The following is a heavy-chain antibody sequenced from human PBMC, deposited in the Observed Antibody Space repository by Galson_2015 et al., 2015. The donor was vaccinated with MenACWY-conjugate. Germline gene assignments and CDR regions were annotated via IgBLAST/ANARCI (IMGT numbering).Heavy chain of an antibody. J-gene: IGHJ4*02. Sequence: SLRLSCAASGFNVSSNYMTWVRQAPGRGLEWVSALYSSGATYYADSVRDRFTISRDNSKNTLYLQMNSLRAEDTAVYYCAAGGSSWYAYWGQGTLVTVSS. D-gene: IGHD6-13*01. CDR3: AAGGSSWYAY. CDR1: GFNVSSNY. V-gene: IGHV3-66*01. CDR2: LYSSGAT.